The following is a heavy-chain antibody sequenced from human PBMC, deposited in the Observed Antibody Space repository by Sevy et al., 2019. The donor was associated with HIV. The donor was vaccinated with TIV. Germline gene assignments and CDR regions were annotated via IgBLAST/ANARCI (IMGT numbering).Heavy chain of an antibody. D-gene: IGHD3-16*02. J-gene: IGHJ6*02. V-gene: IGHV3-15*01. CDR3: TTYYDYVWGSYRPLDYYYGMDV. CDR2: IKSKTDGGKT. Sequence: GESLKISCAASGFTFSNAWMSWVRQAPGKGLEWVGRIKSKTDGGKTDYAAPVKGRFTISRDDSKNTRYLQMNSLKTEDTAVYYCTTYYDYVWGSYRPLDYYYGMDVWGQGTTVTVSS. CDR1: GFTFSNAW.